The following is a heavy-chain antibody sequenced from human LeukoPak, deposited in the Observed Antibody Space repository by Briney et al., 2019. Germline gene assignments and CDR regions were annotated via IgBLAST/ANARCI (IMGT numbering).Heavy chain of an antibody. J-gene: IGHJ4*02. D-gene: IGHD4-17*01. V-gene: IGHV4-59*01. CDR3: ARLPYGDYADY. CDR1: GGSISSYY. CDR2: IYYSGST. Sequence: SETLSLTCTVSGGSISSYYWSWIRQPPGKGLEWIGYIYYSGSTNYNPSLKSRVTISVDTSKNQFSLKLRSVTAADTAVYYCARLPYGDYADYWGQGSLVTVSS.